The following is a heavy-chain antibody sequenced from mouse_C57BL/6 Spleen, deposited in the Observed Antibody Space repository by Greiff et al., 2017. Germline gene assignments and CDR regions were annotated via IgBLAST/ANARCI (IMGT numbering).Heavy chain of an antibody. Sequence: QVQLQQPGAELVRPGSSVKLSCKASGYTFTSYWMHWVKQRPIQGLEWIGNIDPSDSETHYNQKFKDKATLTVDKSASTAYMQLSSLTSEDAAVYYCAREGRCDYPFAYWGQGTLVTVSA. V-gene: IGHV1-52*01. D-gene: IGHD2-4*01. J-gene: IGHJ3*01. CDR1: GYTFTSYW. CDR3: AREGRCDYPFAY. CDR2: IDPSDSET.